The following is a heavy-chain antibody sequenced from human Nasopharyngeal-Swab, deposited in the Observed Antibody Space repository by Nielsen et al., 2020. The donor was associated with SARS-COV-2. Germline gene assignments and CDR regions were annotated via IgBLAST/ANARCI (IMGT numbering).Heavy chain of an antibody. D-gene: IGHD4-23*01. V-gene: IGHV4-34*01. Sequence: PGKGLEWIGEINHSGSTNYNPSLKSRVTISVDTSKNQFSLKLSSVTAADTAVYYCARTQRGDGGSRGYYYYYMDVWGKGTTVTVSS. J-gene: IGHJ6*03. CDR2: INHSGST. CDR3: ARTQRGDGGSRGYYYYYMDV.